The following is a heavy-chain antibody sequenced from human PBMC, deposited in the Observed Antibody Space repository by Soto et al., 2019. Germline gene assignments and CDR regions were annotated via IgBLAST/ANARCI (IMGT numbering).Heavy chain of an antibody. CDR2: IWYDGSYQ. J-gene: IGHJ5*02. V-gene: IGHV3-33*01. CDR1: GFTFSTYG. CDR3: ARISGSGHLGWFDP. D-gene: IGHD3-10*01. Sequence: QVHLVESGGGVVQPGGSLRLSSAASGFTFSTYGMVWVRQAPGTGLEWVAVIWYDGSYQYHADAMKGRFSISRDNSKNTLFLQMSSLRVEDTAIYYCARISGSGHLGWFDPWGQGTLVTVSS.